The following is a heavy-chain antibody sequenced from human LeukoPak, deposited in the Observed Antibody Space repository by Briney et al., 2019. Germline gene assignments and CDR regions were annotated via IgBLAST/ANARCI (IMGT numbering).Heavy chain of an antibody. J-gene: IGHJ5*02. CDR1: GFTFSSYS. V-gene: IGHV3-21*01. D-gene: IGHD3-9*01. Sequence: GGSLRLSCAASGFTFSSYSMNWVRQAPGKGLEWVSSISSSSSYIYYADSVKGRFTISRDNAKNSLYLQMNSLRAEDTAVYYCARGELRYFDWLYPRNDNWFDPWGQGTLVTVSS. CDR2: ISSSSSYI. CDR3: ARGELRYFDWLYPRNDNWFDP.